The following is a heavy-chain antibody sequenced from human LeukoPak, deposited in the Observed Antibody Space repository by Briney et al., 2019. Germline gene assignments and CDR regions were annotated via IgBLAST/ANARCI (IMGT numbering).Heavy chain of an antibody. J-gene: IGHJ3*02. CDR3: ASDSASVVTAIRGDAFDI. CDR1: GYTFTSYD. CDR2: IIPILGIA. V-gene: IGHV1-69*04. Sequence: ASVKVSCKASGYTFTSYDINWVRQAPGQGLEWMGRIIPILGIANYAQKFQGRVTITADKSTSTAYMELSSLRSEDTAVYYCASDSASVVTAIRGDAFDIWGQGTMVTVSS. D-gene: IGHD2-21*02.